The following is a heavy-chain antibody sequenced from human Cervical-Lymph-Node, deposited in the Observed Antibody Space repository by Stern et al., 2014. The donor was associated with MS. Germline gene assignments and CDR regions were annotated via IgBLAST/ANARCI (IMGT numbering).Heavy chain of an antibody. V-gene: IGHV4-4*02. CDR2: VHHSGYA. CDR3: ASRTLTFPYYFDS. CDR1: GGSILRTDW. D-gene: IGHD3-9*01. J-gene: IGHJ4*02. Sequence: VQLVESGPGLVKPSGTLSLTCAVSGGSILRTDWWSWVRQPPGKGLEWIGEVHHSGYANYNPSLKSRVTISADKSKIQSSLTLTSVTAADTALYYCASRTLTFPYYFDSWGQGTLVTVSS.